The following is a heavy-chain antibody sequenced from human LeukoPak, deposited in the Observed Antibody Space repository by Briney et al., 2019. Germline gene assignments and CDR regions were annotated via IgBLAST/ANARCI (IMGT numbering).Heavy chain of an antibody. CDR2: ISGSGGST. V-gene: IGHV3-23*01. CDR3: AKGPSAYGMDV. CDR1: GFTFNSYA. Sequence: GGSLRLSCKGSGFTFNSYAMMWVRQAPGKGLEWVSAISGSGGSTYYADSVKGRFTISRDNSKNTLYLQMNSLRAEDTAVYYCAKGPSAYGMDVWGQGTTVTVSS. J-gene: IGHJ6*02.